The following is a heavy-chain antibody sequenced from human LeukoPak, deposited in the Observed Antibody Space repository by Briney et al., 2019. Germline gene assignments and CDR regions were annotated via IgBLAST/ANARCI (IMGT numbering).Heavy chain of an antibody. CDR3: ATPDSKGWREYYFDY. CDR1: GYTLTELS. CDR2: FDPEDGET. D-gene: IGHD3-22*01. Sequence: ASVKVSCKVSGYTLTELSMHWVRQAPGKGLEWMGGFDPEDGETIYAQRFQGRVTMTEDTSTDTAYMELSSLRSEDTAVYYCATPDSKGWREYYFDYWGQGTLVTVSS. V-gene: IGHV1-24*01. J-gene: IGHJ4*02.